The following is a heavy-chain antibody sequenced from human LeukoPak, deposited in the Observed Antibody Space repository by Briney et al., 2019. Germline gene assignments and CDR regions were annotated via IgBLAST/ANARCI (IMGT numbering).Heavy chain of an antibody. J-gene: IGHJ1*01. CDR1: GYTFTSYG. Sequence: SVKVSCKASGYTFTSYGISWVRQAPGQGLEWMGGITPMFGTSNYAQKFRGRVTITADESTSTAYVELSGLRSEDTAVYYCARDSSEFRSLLFHWGQGTLVTVSS. V-gene: IGHV1-69*13. CDR3: ARDSSEFRSLLFH. D-gene: IGHD1-14*01. CDR2: ITPMFGTS.